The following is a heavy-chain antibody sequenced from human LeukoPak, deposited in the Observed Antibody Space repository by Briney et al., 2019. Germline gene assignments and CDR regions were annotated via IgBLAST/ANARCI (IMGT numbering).Heavy chain of an antibody. CDR3: ARDHPTSILEWLSYYYYGMDV. Sequence: GASVKVSCKASGYTFTSYDINWVRQAPGQGLEWMGWISAYNGNTNYAQKLQGRVTMTTDTSTSTAYMELRSLRSDDTAVYYCARDHPTSILEWLSYYYYGMDVWGQGTTVTVSS. CDR2: ISAYNGNT. V-gene: IGHV1-18*01. J-gene: IGHJ6*02. CDR1: GYTFTSYD. D-gene: IGHD3-3*01.